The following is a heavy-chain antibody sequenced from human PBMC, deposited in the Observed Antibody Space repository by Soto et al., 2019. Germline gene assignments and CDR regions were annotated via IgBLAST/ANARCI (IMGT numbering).Heavy chain of an antibody. CDR2: IYYSGST. Sequence: QVQLQESGPGLVKPSQTLSLTCTVSGGSIISGGYYWSWIRQHPGKGLEWIGYIYYSGSTYYNPSLTSRVTISVDTSKNQFSLTLSSVTAADTAVYYCAGGLLFRGTEYYDFWSGKLDPWGQGTLVTVCS. D-gene: IGHD3-3*01. J-gene: IGHJ5*02. CDR1: GGSIISGGYY. CDR3: AGGLLFRGTEYYDFWSGKLDP. V-gene: IGHV4-31*03.